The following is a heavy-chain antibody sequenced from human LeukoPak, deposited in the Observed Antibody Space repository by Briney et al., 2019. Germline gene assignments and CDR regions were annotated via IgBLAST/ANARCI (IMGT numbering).Heavy chain of an antibody. J-gene: IGHJ4*02. V-gene: IGHV4-59*12. D-gene: IGHD1-26*01. CDR3: ARGVSGTYYGGAFFDY. Sequence: PSETLSLTCTVSGDSISSYYWSWIRQPPGKGLEWIGNIFYSGSPNYNPSLKSRVTTSFDTSKNQFSLKLSFVTAADTAVYYCARGVSGTYYGGAFFDYWGQGPLVAVSS. CDR2: IFYSGSP. CDR1: GDSISSYY.